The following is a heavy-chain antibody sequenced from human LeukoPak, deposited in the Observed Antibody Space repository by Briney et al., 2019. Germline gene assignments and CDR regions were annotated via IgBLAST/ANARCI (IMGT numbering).Heavy chain of an antibody. CDR1: GYTFTGYY. V-gene: IGHV1-2*02. J-gene: IGHJ4*02. D-gene: IGHD3-22*01. Sequence: ASVKVSCKASGYTFTGYYMHWVRQAPGQGLEWMGWINPNSGGTNYAQKFQGRVTMTRDTSISTAYMELSRLRSDDTAVYYCARDPHYDSSGTGDWGQGTLVTVSS. CDR3: ARDPHYDSSGTGD. CDR2: INPNSGGT.